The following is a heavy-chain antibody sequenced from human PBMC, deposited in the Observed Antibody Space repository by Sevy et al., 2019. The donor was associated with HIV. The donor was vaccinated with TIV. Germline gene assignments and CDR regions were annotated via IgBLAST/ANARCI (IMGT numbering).Heavy chain of an antibody. D-gene: IGHD3-22*01. CDR3: ARGNSGSFDY. J-gene: IGHJ4*02. V-gene: IGHV3-7*04. CDR2: IKQDESAN. CDR1: GFSVSSYW. Sequence: GGSLRLSCAASGFSVSSYWMHWVRQAPGKGLEWVANIKQDESANYYVASVKGRFTISRDNAKNSVYLQMNSLRPEYTAIYYCARGNSGSFDYWGQGTLVTVSS.